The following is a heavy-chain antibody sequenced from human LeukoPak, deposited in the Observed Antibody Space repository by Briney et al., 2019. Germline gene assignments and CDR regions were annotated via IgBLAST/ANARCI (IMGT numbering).Heavy chain of an antibody. CDR3: ARGPGTWYYY. CDR1: GFTFRNAW. V-gene: IGHV4-34*01. D-gene: IGHD6-13*01. CDR2: INHSGST. Sequence: GSLRLSCAASGFTFRNAWMSWIRQPPGKGLEWIGEINHSGSTNYNPSLKSRVTISIDTSKNQFSLKLSSVTAADTALYYCARGPGTWYYYWGQGTLVTVSS. J-gene: IGHJ4*02.